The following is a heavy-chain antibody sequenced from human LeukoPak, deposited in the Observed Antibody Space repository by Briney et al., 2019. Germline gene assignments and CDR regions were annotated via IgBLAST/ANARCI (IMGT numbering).Heavy chain of an antibody. V-gene: IGHV3-9*01. J-gene: IGHJ5*02. Sequence: GGSLRLSCAASGFTFDDYAMHWVRQAPGKGLEWVSGISWNSGSIGYADSVKGRFTISRDNAKNSLYLQMNSLRAEDTALYYCAALRDLDYGDYVDWFDPWGQGTLVTVSS. CDR2: ISWNSGSI. CDR3: AALRDLDYGDYVDWFDP. D-gene: IGHD4-17*01. CDR1: GFTFDDYA.